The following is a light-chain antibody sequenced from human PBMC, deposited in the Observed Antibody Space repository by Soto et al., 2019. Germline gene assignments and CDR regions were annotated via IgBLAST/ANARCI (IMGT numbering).Light chain of an antibody. Sequence: EIVMTQSPATLSVSPGERATLSCRASQSVSSNLASYQQKPGQPPRLLIYGASTRATGIPARLSGSGSGTEFTLTISSLQSEDFSVYYCQQYNNWPPWTFGQGTKVEIK. CDR1: QSVSSN. J-gene: IGKJ1*01. V-gene: IGKV3-15*01. CDR2: GAS. CDR3: QQYNNWPPWT.